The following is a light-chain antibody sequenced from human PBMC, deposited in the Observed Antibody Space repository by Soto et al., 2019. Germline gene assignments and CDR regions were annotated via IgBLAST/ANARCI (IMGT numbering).Light chain of an antibody. V-gene: IGKV1-27*01. CDR3: QKYNSALFT. Sequence: DIQMIQSPSSLSASVGDRVTITCRASQGIVNYLAWYQHKPGKVPKLLIYGASTLQSGVPSRFSGGGSGTEFTLTISSLQPEDVATYYCQKYNSALFTFGPGTKVDIK. CDR1: QGIVNY. J-gene: IGKJ3*01. CDR2: GAS.